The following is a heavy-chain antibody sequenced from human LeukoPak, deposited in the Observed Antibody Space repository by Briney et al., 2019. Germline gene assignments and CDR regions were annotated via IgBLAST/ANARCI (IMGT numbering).Heavy chain of an antibody. D-gene: IGHD3-10*01. J-gene: IGHJ6*03. V-gene: IGHV4-34*01. CDR2: INHSGST. CDR3: ARGRGPGRQRPDYYYYYMDV. CDR1: GGSFSGYY. Sequence: PSETLSLTCAVYGGSFSGYYWSWIRQPPGKGLEWIGEINHSGSTNYNPSLKSRVTISVDTSKNQFSLKLSSVTAADTAVYYCARGRGPGRQRPDYYYYYMDVWGKGTTLTVSS.